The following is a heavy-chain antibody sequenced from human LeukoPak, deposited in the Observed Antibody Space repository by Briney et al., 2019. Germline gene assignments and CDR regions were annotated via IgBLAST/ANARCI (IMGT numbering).Heavy chain of an antibody. CDR1: GFTFSSYA. CDR2: ISYDGSNK. Sequence: QPGRSLRLSCAASGFTFSSYAMHWVRQAPGKGLEWVAVISYDGSNKYYADSVKGRFTISRDNSKNTLYLQMNSLRAEDTAVYYCARDPKVYDFWSGYYLYWGQGTLVTVSS. J-gene: IGHJ4*02. V-gene: IGHV3-30-3*01. CDR3: ARDPKVYDFWSGYYLY. D-gene: IGHD3-3*01.